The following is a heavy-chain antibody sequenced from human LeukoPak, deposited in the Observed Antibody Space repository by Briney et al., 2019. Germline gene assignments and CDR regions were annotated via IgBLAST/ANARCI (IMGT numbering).Heavy chain of an antibody. CDR2: IFHSGNT. Sequence: KPSQTLSLTCTVSGGSISSGGYYWSWIRQPPGKGLEWIGYIFHSGNTYYNPSLKSRVTMSVDTSKNQFSLKLSSVTAADTAVYYCARDWGVPAAPESWFDPWGQGTLVTVSS. CDR1: GGSISSGGYY. V-gene: IGHV4-30-2*01. CDR3: ARDWGVPAAPESWFDP. J-gene: IGHJ5*02. D-gene: IGHD2-2*01.